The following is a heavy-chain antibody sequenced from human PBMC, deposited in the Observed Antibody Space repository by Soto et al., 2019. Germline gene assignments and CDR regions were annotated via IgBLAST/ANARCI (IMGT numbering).Heavy chain of an antibody. V-gene: IGHV3-30*03. D-gene: IGHD4-17*01. Sequence: QVQLVESGGGMVQPAGSLRLSCAAAGFTLSNYHIHWVRQAPGSGLDWVATIANDASKKYYAVSVMGRFTVSRDNFENTVSLQMNSLRPEDTAVYYCARGALYGSYAYFDYWGQGNVVSVSS. CDR1: GFTLSNYH. CDR2: IANDASKK. J-gene: IGHJ4*02. CDR3: ARGALYGSYAYFDY.